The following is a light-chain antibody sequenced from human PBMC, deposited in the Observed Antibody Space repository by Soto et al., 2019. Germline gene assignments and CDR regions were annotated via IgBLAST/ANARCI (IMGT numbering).Light chain of an antibody. CDR1: QSLLSRSNNKNY. V-gene: IGKV4-1*01. J-gene: IGKJ4*01. CDR3: QQCYSAPFT. Sequence: DIVMTQSPDSLAVSLGERATINCKSSQSLLSRSNNKNYLVWYQQKPGQPPRLLISWASTRESGVPDRYSGSETGTDFIHAISSLQPEDVTVSDCQQCYSAPFTFGGGTKVEIK. CDR2: WAS.